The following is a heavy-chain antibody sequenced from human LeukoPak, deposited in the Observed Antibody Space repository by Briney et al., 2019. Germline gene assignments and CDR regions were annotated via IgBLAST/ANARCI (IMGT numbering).Heavy chain of an antibody. CDR2: IKQDEREK. V-gene: IGHV3-7*01. CDR1: GFTFSSYW. Sequence: GGSLRLSCAASGFTFSSYWMSWVRQAPGKGLEWVANIKQDEREKYYVDSVKGRFTISRDNAKNSLYLEMNSLRAEDTAVYYCARDAGISGHTVLDYWGRGTLVTVSS. CDR3: ARDAGISGHTVLDY. D-gene: IGHD2-21*01. J-gene: IGHJ4*02.